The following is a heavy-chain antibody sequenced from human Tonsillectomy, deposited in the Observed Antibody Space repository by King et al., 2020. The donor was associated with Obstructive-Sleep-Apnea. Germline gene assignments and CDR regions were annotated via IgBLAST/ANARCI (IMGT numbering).Heavy chain of an antibody. D-gene: IGHD3-9*01. CDR2: ISCNSGSI. CDR1: GFTFDDYA. CDR3: AKDIDWSATVGGGGFDY. Sequence: VQLVESGGGLVQPGRSLRLSCAASGFTFDDYAMHWVRQAPGKGLEWVSGISCNSGSIVYGDSVKGRFTISRDKAKNSLKLQMNSLRAEDTGVYYCAKDIDWSATVGGGGFDYWGQGILVTVSP. J-gene: IGHJ4*02. V-gene: IGHV3-9*01.